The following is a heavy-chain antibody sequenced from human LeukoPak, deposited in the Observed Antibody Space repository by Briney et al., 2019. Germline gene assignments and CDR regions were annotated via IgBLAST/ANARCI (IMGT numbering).Heavy chain of an antibody. CDR2: IYHSGST. CDR3: ARAYSGILRWFDP. Sequence: SETLSLTCAVSGGSISSSNWWSWVRQPPGKGLEWIGEIYHSGSTNYNPSLKSRVTISVDKSKNQFSLKLSSLTAADTAVYYCARAYSGILRWFDPWGQGTLVTVSS. J-gene: IGHJ5*02. D-gene: IGHD6-13*01. V-gene: IGHV4-4*02. CDR1: GGSISSSNW.